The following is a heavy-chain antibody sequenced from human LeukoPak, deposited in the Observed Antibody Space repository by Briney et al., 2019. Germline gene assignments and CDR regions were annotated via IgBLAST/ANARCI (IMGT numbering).Heavy chain of an antibody. V-gene: IGHV1-69*13. CDR2: IIPIFGTA. CDR3: ARGLRLERCYYYYGMDV. Sequence: SVKVSCKASGGTFSSYAISWVRQAPGQGLEWMGGIIPIFGTANYAQKFQGRVTITADESTSTAYMELSSLRSEDTAVYYCARGLRLERCYYYYGMDVWGKGTTVTVSS. CDR1: GGTFSSYA. J-gene: IGHJ6*04. D-gene: IGHD1-1*01.